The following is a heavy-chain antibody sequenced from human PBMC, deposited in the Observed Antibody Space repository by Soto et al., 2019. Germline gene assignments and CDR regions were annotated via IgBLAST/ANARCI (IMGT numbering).Heavy chain of an antibody. CDR3: ASSPRGYCSSTSCRELGNYYGMDV. J-gene: IGHJ6*02. CDR1: GYSFTSYW. CDR2: IWPGDSDT. Sequence: GESLKISCKGSGYSFTSYWIGWVRQMPGKGLEWMGIIWPGDSDTTYSPSFQGQVTISADKSISTAYLQWSSLKASDTAMYYCASSPRGYCSSTSCRELGNYYGMDVWGQGTTVTVSS. D-gene: IGHD2-2*01. V-gene: IGHV5-51*01.